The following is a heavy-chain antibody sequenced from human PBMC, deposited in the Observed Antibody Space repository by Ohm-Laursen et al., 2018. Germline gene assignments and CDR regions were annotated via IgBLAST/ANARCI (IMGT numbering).Heavy chain of an antibody. V-gene: IGHV3-30*03. J-gene: IGHJ6*02. CDR1: GFTFSSYA. D-gene: IGHD3-10*01. CDR3: ARTFRDYNYYGMDV. Sequence: SLRLSCSASGFTFSSYAMNWVRQAPGKGLEWVAVISYDGSNKYYADSVKGRFTISRDNSKNTLYLQMNSLRAEDTAVYYCARTFRDYNYYGMDVWGQGTTVTVSS. CDR2: ISYDGSNK.